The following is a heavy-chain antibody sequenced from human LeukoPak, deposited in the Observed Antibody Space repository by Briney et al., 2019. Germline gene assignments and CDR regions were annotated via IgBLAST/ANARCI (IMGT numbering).Heavy chain of an antibody. J-gene: IGHJ4*02. D-gene: IGHD5-12*01. CDR2: IRLRDGGT. CDR1: GYTFTGYC. Sequence: ASVKVSCKASGYTFTGYCMHWVRQAPGQGLEWMGWIRLRDGGTIYAQRFQDRFIMTTDPSTNTASMELRSLTSDDTAVYLCARADWVGSGHAGFYSDYWGQGTLVTVSS. CDR3: ARADWVGSGHAGFYSDY. V-gene: IGHV1-2*02.